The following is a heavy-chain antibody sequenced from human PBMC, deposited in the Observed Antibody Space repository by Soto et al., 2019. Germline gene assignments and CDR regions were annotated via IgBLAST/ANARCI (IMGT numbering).Heavy chain of an antibody. D-gene: IGHD2-2*01. V-gene: IGHV4-39*01. CDR1: GGSISSSSYY. Sequence: PAETRVLTCTVSGGSISSSSYYWGWIRQRPGKGLEWIMRIYYSGRTYYTPSLKSRVTISLDTSKSQFSLRLSSVTAADTAVYYCAMGIVVVPAAKVNAFDIWGQGTMVTVSS. J-gene: IGHJ3*02. CDR2: IYYSGRT. CDR3: AMGIVVVPAAKVNAFDI.